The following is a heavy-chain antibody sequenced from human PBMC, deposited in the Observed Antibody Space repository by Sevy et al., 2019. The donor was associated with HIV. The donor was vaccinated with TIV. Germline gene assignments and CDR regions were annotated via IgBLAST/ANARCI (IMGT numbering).Heavy chain of an antibody. V-gene: IGHV5-51*01. J-gene: IGHJ3*02. CDR1: GYSFTSYW. D-gene: IGHD3-10*01. CDR2: IYPGDSDT. CDR3: ARHAAYYYGSGSYYKSGAFDI. Sequence: GESLKISCKGSGYSFTSYWIGWVRQMPGKGLEWMGIIYPGDSDTRYSPSFQGQVTISADKSISTAYLQWSSLKALDTAIYYCARHAAYYYGSGSYYKSGAFDIWGQGTMVTV.